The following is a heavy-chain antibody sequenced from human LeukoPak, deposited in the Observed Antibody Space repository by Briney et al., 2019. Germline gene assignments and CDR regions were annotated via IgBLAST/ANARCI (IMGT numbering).Heavy chain of an antibody. CDR2: IYHSGST. CDR3: ASIGVSSGYYYAPLYYFDY. V-gene: IGHV4-39*07. Sequence: PSETLSLTCTVSGGSINSGTYYWGWIRQPPGKGLAWIGSIYHSGSTYYNPSLKSRVTISVDTSKNQFSLKLSSVTAADTAVYYCASIGVSSGYYYAPLYYFDYWGQGTLVTVSS. D-gene: IGHD3-22*01. J-gene: IGHJ4*02. CDR1: GGSINSGTYY.